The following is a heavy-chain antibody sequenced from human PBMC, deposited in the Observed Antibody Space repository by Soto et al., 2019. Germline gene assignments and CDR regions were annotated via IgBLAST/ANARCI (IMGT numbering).Heavy chain of an antibody. CDR1: GFTFSSYA. V-gene: IGHV3-23*01. CDR3: ANGPWVTRDL. CDR2: ISGSGGST. Sequence: GGSLRLSCAASGFTFSSYAMSWVRQAPGKGLEWVSAISGSGGSTYYTDSVKGRFTISRDNSKNTLYLQMNSLRAEDKAVYYCANGPWVTRDLWGQGTLVTVSS. J-gene: IGHJ5*02. D-gene: IGHD5-18*01.